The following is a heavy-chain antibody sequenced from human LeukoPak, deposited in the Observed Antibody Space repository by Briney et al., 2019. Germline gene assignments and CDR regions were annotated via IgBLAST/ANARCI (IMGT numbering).Heavy chain of an antibody. J-gene: IGHJ4*02. CDR2: IYIGGST. D-gene: IGHD6-19*01. CDR3: ARDRAVPGRGYYFDC. Sequence: GGSLRLSCAASGFTFSSYAMTWVRQAPGKGLEWVSTIYIGGSTYYADSVKGRFTISRDNSKNTLYLQMNSLRAEDTAVYYCARDRAVPGRGYYFDCWGQGTLVTVSS. V-gene: IGHV3-53*01. CDR1: GFTFSSYA.